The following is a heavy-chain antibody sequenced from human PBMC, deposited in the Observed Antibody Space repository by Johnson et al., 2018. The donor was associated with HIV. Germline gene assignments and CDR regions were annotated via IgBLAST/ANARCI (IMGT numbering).Heavy chain of an antibody. J-gene: IGHJ3*02. CDR2: IGTAGDT. CDR1: GFTFSTHD. CDR3: ARSPLYDPTVFDI. Sequence: VQLVESGGGVVQPGGSLRLSCAASGFTFSTHDMHWVRQASGKGLEWVSAIGTAGDTYYPGSVKGRFTISRENAKNSLYLQMNSLRVGDTAVYYCARSPLYDPTVFDIWGQGTMVTVSS. V-gene: IGHV3-13*01. D-gene: IGHD4-11*01.